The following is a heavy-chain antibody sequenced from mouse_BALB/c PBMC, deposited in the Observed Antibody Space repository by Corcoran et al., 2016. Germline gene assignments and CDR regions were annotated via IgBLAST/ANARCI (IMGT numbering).Heavy chain of an antibody. V-gene: IGHV3-6*02. CDR3: ARDGNYYYAMDY. J-gene: IGHJ4*01. CDR1: GYSITSGYY. D-gene: IGHD2-1*01. CDR2: ISYDGNN. Sequence: DVQLQESGPGLVKPSQSLSLTCSVTGYSITSGYYWNWIRQFPGNKLEWMGYISYDGNNNYNPSLKNRISITRDTSKNQFFLKLNSVTTEDTATYYCARDGNYYYAMDYWGQGTSVTVSS.